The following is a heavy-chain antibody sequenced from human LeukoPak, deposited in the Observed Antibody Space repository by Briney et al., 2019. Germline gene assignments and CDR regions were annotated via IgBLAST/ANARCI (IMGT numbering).Heavy chain of an antibody. D-gene: IGHD1-26*01. J-gene: IGHJ4*02. V-gene: IGHV3-66*01. Sequence: GGSLRLSCAASGFTVSSNYMSWVRQAPGKGLEWVSVIYSGGSTYYADSVKGRFTISRDNSKNTLYLQMNSLRAEDTAVYYCARVRSRGSYSFRYWGQGTLVTVSS. CDR3: ARVRSRGSYSFRY. CDR1: GFTVSSNY. CDR2: IYSGGST.